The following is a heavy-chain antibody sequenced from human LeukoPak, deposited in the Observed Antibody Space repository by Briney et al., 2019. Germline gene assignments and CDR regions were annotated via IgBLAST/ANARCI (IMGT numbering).Heavy chain of an antibody. Sequence: GSLRLSCAASGFTFSSYSMNWVRQPPGKGLEWIGSIYYSGSTYYNPSLKSRVTISVDTSKNQFSLKLSSVTAADTAVYYCARGGSAYSSSWYGNYYCGMDVWGQGTTVTVSS. V-gene: IGHV4-39*07. D-gene: IGHD6-13*01. J-gene: IGHJ6*02. CDR3: ARGGSAYSSSWYGNYYCGMDV. CDR2: IYYSGST. CDR1: GFTFSSYS.